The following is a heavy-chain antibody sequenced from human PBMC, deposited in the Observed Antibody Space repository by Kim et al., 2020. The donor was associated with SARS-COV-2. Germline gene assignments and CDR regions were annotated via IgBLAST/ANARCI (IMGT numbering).Heavy chain of an antibody. CDR1: GGSISSGSYY. J-gene: IGHJ4*02. CDR2: IYTSGST. D-gene: IGHD3-22*01. V-gene: IGHV4-61*02. Sequence: SETLSLTCTVSGGSISSGSYYWSWIRQPAGKGLEWIGRIYTSGSTNYNPSLKSRVTISVDTSKNQFSLKLSSVTAADTAVYYCARAPPYYYDSSGYIPSPFAYWGQGTLVTVSS. CDR3: ARAPPYYYDSSGYIPSPFAY.